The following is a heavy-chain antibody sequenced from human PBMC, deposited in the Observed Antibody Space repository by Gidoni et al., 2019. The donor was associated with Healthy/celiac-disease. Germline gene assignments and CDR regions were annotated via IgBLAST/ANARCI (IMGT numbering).Heavy chain of an antibody. V-gene: IGHV3-23*01. Sequence: EVPLLVSGGGWVQPGGSLSLSCAASGFTFSSSAMSGGRQAPGKGLGGCSAISGSGGSTYYADSLKGRFTISRDNSKNTLYQQMNSLRAEDTAVYYCAKVAYSGSYFGHDAFDIWGQGTMVTVSS. CDR2: ISGSGGST. CDR3: AKVAYSGSYFGHDAFDI. CDR1: GFTFSSSA. J-gene: IGHJ3*02. D-gene: IGHD1-26*01.